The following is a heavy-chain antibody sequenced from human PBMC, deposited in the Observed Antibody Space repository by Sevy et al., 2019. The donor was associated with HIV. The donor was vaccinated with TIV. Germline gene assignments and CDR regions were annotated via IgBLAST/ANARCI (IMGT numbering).Heavy chain of an antibody. Sequence: GGSLRLSCAASGFTFSSYSMNWVRQAPGKGLEWVSYISSSSSTIYYAHSVKGRFTISRDNAKNSLYLQMNSLRAEDTAVYYCASLYYDFWSGYFSLISYYYYGMDVWGQGTTVTVSS. CDR2: ISSSSSTI. D-gene: IGHD3-3*01. CDR3: ASLYYDFWSGYFSLISYYYYGMDV. J-gene: IGHJ6*02. V-gene: IGHV3-48*01. CDR1: GFTFSSYS.